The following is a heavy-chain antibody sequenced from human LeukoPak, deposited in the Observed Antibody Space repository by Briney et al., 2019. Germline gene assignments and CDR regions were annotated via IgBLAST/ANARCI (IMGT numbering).Heavy chain of an antibody. CDR3: AREGGYKLRDAFDI. J-gene: IGHJ3*02. Sequence: GRSLRLSCAASGFTFSSYGMHWVRQAPGKGLEWVAVISYDGSKKFYADSVKGRFTISRDNSKNTLYLQMNSLRAEDTAVYYCAREGGYKLRDAFDIWGQGTMVTVSS. V-gene: IGHV3-30*03. CDR1: GFTFSSYG. CDR2: ISYDGSKK. D-gene: IGHD5-24*01.